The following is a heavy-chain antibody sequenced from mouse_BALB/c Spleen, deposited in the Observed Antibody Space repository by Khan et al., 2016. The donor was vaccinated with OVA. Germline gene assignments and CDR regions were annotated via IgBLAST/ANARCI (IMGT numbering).Heavy chain of an antibody. J-gene: IGHJ3*01. CDR1: GYTFTSFY. CDR3: TRGGYGSPFTY. V-gene: IGHV1S81*02. CDR2: INPNNGGT. D-gene: IGHD1-1*01. Sequence: QVQLQQPGAELVKPGASVKLSCKASGYTFTSFYIYWVKQRPGQGLEWIGEINPNNGGTNVNEKFKSKATLTVDKSSSTAYLELSSLTSEDSAVLYCTRGGYGSPFTYWGQGTLVTVSA.